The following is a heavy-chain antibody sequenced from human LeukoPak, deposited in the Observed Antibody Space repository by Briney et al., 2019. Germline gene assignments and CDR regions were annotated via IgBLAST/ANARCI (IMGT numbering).Heavy chain of an antibody. CDR2: VHDTGST. Sequence: SETLSLTCIVSGSSVSTFYWSWLRQSPGTGLEWIGFVHDTGSTAYNPSLKSRVTISLETSKNQLSLMLTAVTAADTAMYYCARGSTDVYWYLDVWGRGTLVTVSS. J-gene: IGHJ2*01. CDR1: GSSVSTFY. CDR3: ARGSTDVYWYLDV. V-gene: IGHV4-59*02. D-gene: IGHD1-26*01.